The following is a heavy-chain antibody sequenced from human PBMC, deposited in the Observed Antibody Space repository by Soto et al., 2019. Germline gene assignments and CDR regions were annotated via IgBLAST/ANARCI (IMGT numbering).Heavy chain of an antibody. V-gene: IGHV4-39*01. Sequence: HLQLQESGPELVKPSETLSLTCTVSGGSISSSTYYWGWIRQPPGKGLEWIANIYYSGSTYYNPSLKSRVTISVDTSKNQFSLKLNSVTAADTAVYYCARSNSGYYKWFDPWGQGTLVTVSS. J-gene: IGHJ5*02. CDR2: IYYSGST. CDR1: GGSISSSTYY. D-gene: IGHD3-22*01. CDR3: ARSNSGYYKWFDP.